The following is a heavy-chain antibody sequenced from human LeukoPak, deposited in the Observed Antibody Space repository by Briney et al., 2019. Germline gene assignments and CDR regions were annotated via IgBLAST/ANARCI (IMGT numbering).Heavy chain of an antibody. CDR2: IYYSGST. CDR1: GGSITSYS. J-gene: IGHJ4*02. V-gene: IGHV4-59*08. CDR3: ARLRGCSGGSCYHPNFDS. Sequence: PSETLSLACTVSGGSITSYSWSWVRQPPGQGLEWIGYIYYSGSTNYNPSLKSRVPLSVDTSKNQFSLKLSSVTATVTAVSYCARLRGCSGGSCYHPNFDSWGQGTLVTVSS. D-gene: IGHD2-15*01.